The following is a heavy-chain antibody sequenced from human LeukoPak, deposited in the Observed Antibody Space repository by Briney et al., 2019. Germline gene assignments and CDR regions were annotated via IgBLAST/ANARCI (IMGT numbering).Heavy chain of an antibody. CDR2: INHSGST. CDR3: ARGEDYYDSSGYYNY. Sequence: PSETLSLTCAVYGGSFSGYYWSWIRQPPGKGLEWIGEINHSGSTNYNPSLKSRVTISVDTSKNQSSLKLSSVTAADTAVYYCARGEDYYDSSGYYNYWGQGTLVTVSS. D-gene: IGHD3-22*01. J-gene: IGHJ4*02. V-gene: IGHV4-34*01. CDR1: GGSFSGYY.